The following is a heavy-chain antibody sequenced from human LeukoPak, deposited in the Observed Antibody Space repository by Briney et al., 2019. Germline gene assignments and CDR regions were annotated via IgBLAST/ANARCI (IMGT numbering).Heavy chain of an antibody. CDR2: IYYSGST. Sequence: PSETLSLTCTVSGGSISSYYWSWIRQPPGKGLEWIGYIYYSGSTNYNPSLKSRVTISVDTSKNQFSLKLSSVTAADTAVYHCARGKQYYYASFDYWGQGTLVTVSP. J-gene: IGHJ4*02. V-gene: IGHV4-59*01. D-gene: IGHD3-10*01. CDR1: GGSISSYY. CDR3: ARGKQYYYASFDY.